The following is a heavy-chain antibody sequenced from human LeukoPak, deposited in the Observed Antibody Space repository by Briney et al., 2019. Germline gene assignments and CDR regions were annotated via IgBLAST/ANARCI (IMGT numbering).Heavy chain of an antibody. J-gene: IGHJ4*02. D-gene: IGHD3-10*01. CDR2: ILPDGSNS. CDR3: AREGGSGMMGFDY. Sequence: PGRSLRLSCAASGFTFSTYAMYWVRQAPGKGLEWVAVILPDGSNSFYADSVKGRFTISRDNSKDTLFLQMSSLSSEDTALYYCAREGGSGMMGFDYWGQGTLVTVSS. V-gene: IGHV3-30-3*01. CDR1: GFTFSTYA.